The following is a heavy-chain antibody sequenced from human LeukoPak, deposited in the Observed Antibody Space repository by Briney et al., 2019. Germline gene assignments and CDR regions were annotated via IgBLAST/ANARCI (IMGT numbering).Heavy chain of an antibody. J-gene: IGHJ4*02. Sequence: GASVKVSCKVSGYTLTELPMHWVRQAPGKGLGWRGGFDPEDGETIYAQKFQGRVTMTEDTSTDTAYMELSSLTSDDTAVYYCATDLAMVRGVIGGGYWGQGTLVTVSS. CDR3: ATDLAMVRGVIGGGY. V-gene: IGHV1-24*01. CDR1: GYTLTELP. CDR2: FDPEDGET. D-gene: IGHD3-10*01.